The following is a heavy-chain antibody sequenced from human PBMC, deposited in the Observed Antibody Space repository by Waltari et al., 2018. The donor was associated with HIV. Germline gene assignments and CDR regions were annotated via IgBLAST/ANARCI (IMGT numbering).Heavy chain of an antibody. Sequence: QVQLVESGGRLVQPGGSLRRSCSAAGCIFRDFAIHWVRQAPGKGLECVAVISRDGSSKYYADSVQGRFTISRDNSKNSLHLHMNSLRPKDTAVYYCAREGIVAAPFDFWGLGTLVTVSS. CDR3: AREGIVAAPFDF. CDR2: ISRDGSSK. V-gene: IGHV3-30*01. D-gene: IGHD2-15*01. CDR1: GCIFRDFA. J-gene: IGHJ4*02.